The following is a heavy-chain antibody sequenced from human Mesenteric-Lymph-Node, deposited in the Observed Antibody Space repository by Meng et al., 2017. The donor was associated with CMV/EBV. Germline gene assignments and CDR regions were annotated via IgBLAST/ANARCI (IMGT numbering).Heavy chain of an antibody. D-gene: IGHD3-3*01. CDR3: ARERGEWFIPSYGMDV. V-gene: IGHV1-18*01. J-gene: IGHJ6*02. CDR1: GYTFTSYG. CDR2: ISAYNGNT. Sequence: ASVKVSCKASGYTFTSYGISWVRQAPGQGLEWMGWISAYNGNTNYAQKLQGRVTMTTDTSTSTAYMELRSLRSDDTAVYYCARERGEWFIPSYGMDVWGQGTTVTVSS.